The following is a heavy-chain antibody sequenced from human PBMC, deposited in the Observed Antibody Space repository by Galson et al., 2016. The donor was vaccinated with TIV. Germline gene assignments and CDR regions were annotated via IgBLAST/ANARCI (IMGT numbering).Heavy chain of an antibody. Sequence: SVKVSCKASGYIFNNYYLHWVRQAPGQGLEWMGWINPESGVTNYAQRFQGRVTMTRDTSISTAYMELSRLRSDHTALYYCARLVRRFLEWSDYWYVDFWGRGTLVTVSS. V-gene: IGHV1-2*02. J-gene: IGHJ2*01. D-gene: IGHD3-3*01. CDR3: ARLVRRFLEWSDYWYVDF. CDR2: INPESGVT. CDR1: GYIFNNYY.